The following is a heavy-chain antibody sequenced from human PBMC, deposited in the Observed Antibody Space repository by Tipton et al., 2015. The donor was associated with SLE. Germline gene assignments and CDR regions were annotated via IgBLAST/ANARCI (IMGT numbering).Heavy chain of an antibody. Sequence: TLSLTCTVPGGSISSYYWSWIRQPPGKGLEWIGYIYYSGSTNYNPSLKSRVTISVDTSKNQFSLKLSSVTAADTAVYYCARGGVVGATLPFGYWGQGTLVTVSS. D-gene: IGHD1-26*01. CDR1: GGSISSYY. CDR2: IYYSGST. V-gene: IGHV4-59*01. CDR3: ARGGVVGATLPFGY. J-gene: IGHJ4*02.